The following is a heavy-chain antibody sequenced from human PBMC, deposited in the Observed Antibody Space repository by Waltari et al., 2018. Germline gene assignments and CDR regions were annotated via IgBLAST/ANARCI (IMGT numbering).Heavy chain of an antibody. CDR3: ARMVRGYCSSTSCHTDH. J-gene: IGHJ4*02. D-gene: IGHD2-2*01. CDR1: GGSISSSSYY. V-gene: IGHV4-39*07. CDR2: IYYSGST. Sequence: QLQLQESGPGLVKPSETLSLTCTVSGGSISSSSYYWGWVRQPPGKGLEWIGSIYYSGSTYYNPSLKSRVTISVDTSKNQCSLRVSSVTAADTAVFYCARMVRGYCSSTSCHTDHWGQGTLVTVSS.